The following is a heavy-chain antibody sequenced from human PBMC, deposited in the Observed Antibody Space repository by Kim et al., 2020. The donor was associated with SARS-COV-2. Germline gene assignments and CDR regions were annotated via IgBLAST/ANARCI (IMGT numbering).Heavy chain of an antibody. CDR1: GFTFSNYG. CDR2: IWYDGSNK. V-gene: IGHV3-33*01. J-gene: IGHJ4*02. D-gene: IGHD6-13*01. Sequence: GGSLRLSCAASGFTFSNYGMHWVRQAPGKGLEWVAVIWYDGSNKYYVDSVKGRFTISRDNSKNTLYLQMSSLRAEDTAVYYCAREEAAGIDYWGQGTLVTVSS. CDR3: AREEAAGIDY.